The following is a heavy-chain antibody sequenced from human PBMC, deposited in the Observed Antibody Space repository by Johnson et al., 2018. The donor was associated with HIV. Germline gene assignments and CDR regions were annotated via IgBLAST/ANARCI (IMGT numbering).Heavy chain of an antibody. CDR2: IRYDGSNK. V-gene: IGHV3-30*02. CDR3: AKDLNYGSGPVDI. D-gene: IGHD3-10*01. J-gene: IGHJ3*02. CDR1: GFTFSSYG. Sequence: QMLLVESGGGVVQPGRSLRLSCAASGFTFSSYGMHWVRQAPGKGLEWVAFIRYDGSNKYYADSVTGRFTISRDNSKNTLYLQMNSLRAEDTAVYYCAKDLNYGSGPVDIWGQGTMVTVSS.